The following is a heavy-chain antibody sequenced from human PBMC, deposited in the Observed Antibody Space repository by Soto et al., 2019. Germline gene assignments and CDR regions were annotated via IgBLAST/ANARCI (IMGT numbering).Heavy chain of an antibody. D-gene: IGHD6-6*01. CDR2: IIPIFGTA. V-gene: IGHV1-69*06. J-gene: IGHJ6*02. CDR3: ARQGAARTGGMDV. CDR1: GGTFSSYA. Sequence: SVKVSCKASGGTFSSYAISWVRQAPGQGLEWMGGIIPIFGTANYAQKFQGRVTITADKSTSTAYMELSSLRSEDTAVYYCARQGAARTGGMDVWGQGTTVTVSS.